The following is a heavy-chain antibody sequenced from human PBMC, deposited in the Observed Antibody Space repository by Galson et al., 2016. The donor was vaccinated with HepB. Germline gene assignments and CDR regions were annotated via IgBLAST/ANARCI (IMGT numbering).Heavy chain of an antibody. V-gene: IGHV3-23*01. CDR1: GFSFGSYA. CDR3: AKDRTPWSYYGSGRCPPRGMDV. J-gene: IGHJ6*02. D-gene: IGHD3-10*01. Sequence: SLRLSCAASGFSFGSYAFSWVRQAPGKGLEWVSVISGSGDSVHHADSVKGRFTISRDTPKNTVYLQMNSLIAETTAVYYCAKDRTPWSYYGSGRCPPRGMDVWGQGTTVTVSS. CDR2: ISGSGDSV.